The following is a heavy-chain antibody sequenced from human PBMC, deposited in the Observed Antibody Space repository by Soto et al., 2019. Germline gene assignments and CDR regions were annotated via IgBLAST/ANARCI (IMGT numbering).Heavy chain of an antibody. CDR2: ISWNSGSI. D-gene: IGHD2-15*01. V-gene: IGHV3-9*01. CDR1: GFPFDDYA. Sequence: PGGSLRLSCAASGFPFDDYAMHWVRQAPGKGLEWVSGISWNSGSIGYADSVKGRFTISRDNAKNSLYLQMNSLRAEDTALYYCAKGVAGAALYYYYMDGGGKGTTVTVSS. J-gene: IGHJ6*03. CDR3: AKGVAGAALYYYYMDG.